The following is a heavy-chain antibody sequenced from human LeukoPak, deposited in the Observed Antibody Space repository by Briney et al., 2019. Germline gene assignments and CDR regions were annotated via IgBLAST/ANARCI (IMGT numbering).Heavy chain of an antibody. J-gene: IGHJ4*02. V-gene: IGHV1-3*01. Sequence: ASVKVSCKASGYTFTSYAMHWVRQAPGQRLEWMGWINAGNGNTKYSQKFQGRVTITRDTSASTAYMELSSLRSEDTAVYYCARDTGIAAAPLHYWGQGTLVTVSS. D-gene: IGHD6-13*01. CDR1: GYTFTSYA. CDR3: ARDTGIAAAPLHY. CDR2: INAGNGNT.